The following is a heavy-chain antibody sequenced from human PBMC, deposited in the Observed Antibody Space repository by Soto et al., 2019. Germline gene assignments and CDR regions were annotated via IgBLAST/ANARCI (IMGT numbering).Heavy chain of an antibody. D-gene: IGHD3-16*01. CDR1: TFSFSSHW. V-gene: IGHV3-7*05. Sequence: EVQLVESGGGLVQPGGSLRLSCAASTFSFSSHWMSWVRQAPGKGLEWVANIKEDGSEKYYVDSVKGRFIISRENAKNSLYLQLNSLRAEDTAMYYCFTDYLGYWGQGTLVTVSS. CDR3: FTDYLGY. J-gene: IGHJ4*02. CDR2: IKEDGSEK.